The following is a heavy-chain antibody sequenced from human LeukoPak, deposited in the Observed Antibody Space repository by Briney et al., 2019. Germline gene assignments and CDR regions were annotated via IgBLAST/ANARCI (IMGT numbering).Heavy chain of an antibody. D-gene: IGHD6-13*01. CDR1: GFTFSNYA. CDR3: AREDVAAAGNGDAFDI. CDR2: ISYDGSNK. J-gene: IGHJ3*02. V-gene: IGHV3-30*04. Sequence: GGSLRLSCAASGFTFSNYAMHWVRQAPGKGLEWVAVISYDGSNKYYADSVKGRFTISRDNAKNSLYLQMNSLRAEDTAVYYCAREDVAAAGNGDAFDIWGQGTMVTVSS.